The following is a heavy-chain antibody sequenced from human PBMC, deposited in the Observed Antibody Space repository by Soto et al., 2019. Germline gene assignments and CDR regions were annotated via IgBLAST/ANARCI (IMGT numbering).Heavy chain of an antibody. CDR3: TRGSFLEWSCRNV. Sequence: ASVKVSCKASGYTFDRYYMHWVRQAPGQGLEWMGVISPTDAFTSYAQQFQGRVTMTRDTSTSTLYMELSSLRSEDTAVYYCTRGSFLEWSCRNVWDLRPRGTVAS. CDR1: GYTFDRYY. CDR2: ISPTDAFT. D-gene: IGHD3-3*01. V-gene: IGHV1-46*02. J-gene: IGHJ6*02.